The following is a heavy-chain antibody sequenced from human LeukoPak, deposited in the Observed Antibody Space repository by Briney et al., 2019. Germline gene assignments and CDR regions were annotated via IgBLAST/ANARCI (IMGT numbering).Heavy chain of an antibody. CDR1: GFTFSSYW. Sequence: GGSLRLSCAASGFTFSSYWMSWVRQAPGKGLEWVASIKEDGNEKFHVDSVKGRFTISRDNAKNSLFLQMNSLRAEDTAVYYCARDRNTDFWSGYYWGQGTLVTVSS. J-gene: IGHJ4*02. CDR2: IKEDGNEK. CDR3: ARDRNTDFWSGYY. V-gene: IGHV3-7*01. D-gene: IGHD3-3*01.